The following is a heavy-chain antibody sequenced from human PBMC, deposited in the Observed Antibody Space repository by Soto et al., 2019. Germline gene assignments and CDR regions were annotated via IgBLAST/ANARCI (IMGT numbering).Heavy chain of an antibody. V-gene: IGHV1-69*13. CDR2: IIPIFGTA. D-gene: IGHD2-8*01. J-gene: IGHJ6*02. CDR1: GATFSSYA. CDR3: ARVVYKTTPYYYYGMDV. Sequence: GAPVKVSCNTSGATFSSYAISWLRQTPGQGLEWMGGIIPIFGTANYAQKFQGRVMITADESTSTAYMELSRLRSEETAVYFCARVVYKTTPYYYYGMDVWGQGSTVTVSS.